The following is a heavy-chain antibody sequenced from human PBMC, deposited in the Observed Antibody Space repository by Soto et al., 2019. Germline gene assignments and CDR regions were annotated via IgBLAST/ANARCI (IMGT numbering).Heavy chain of an antibody. J-gene: IGHJ4*02. D-gene: IGHD2-15*01. Sequence: QVQLVQSGAEVKKPGASVKVSCKASGYTFTSYAMHWVRQAPGQRLEWMGWINAGNGNTKYSQKFQGRVTITRDTSESTSYMELSSLRSEDTAVYYCARDLGGWPDYWGQGTLVTVPS. CDR1: GYTFTSYA. CDR3: ARDLGGWPDY. V-gene: IGHV1-3*01. CDR2: INAGNGNT.